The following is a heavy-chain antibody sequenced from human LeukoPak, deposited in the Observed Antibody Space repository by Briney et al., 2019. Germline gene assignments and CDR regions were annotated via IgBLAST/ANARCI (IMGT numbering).Heavy chain of an antibody. CDR1: GYTFTSYG. CDR3: ARDRRLYSSSPPDP. J-gene: IGHJ5*02. D-gene: IGHD6-6*01. Sequence: ASVTVSCKASGYTFTSYGISWVRQAPGQGLEWMGWISAYNGNTNYAQKVQGRVTMTTDTSTSTAYMELSRLRSDDTAVYYCARDRRLYSSSPPDPWGQGTLVTVSS. V-gene: IGHV1-18*01. CDR2: ISAYNGNT.